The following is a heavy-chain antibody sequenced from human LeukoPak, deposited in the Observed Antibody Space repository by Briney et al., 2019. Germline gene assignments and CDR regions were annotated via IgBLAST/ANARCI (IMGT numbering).Heavy chain of an antibody. CDR1: AGSFSGYY. D-gene: IGHD6-6*01. Sequence: SETLTLICAVYAGSFSGYYWSWIRQPPGKGLEWIGEINHSGSTNYNPSLKSRVTISVDTSKNQFSLKLSSVTAADTAVYYCARAGYSSSPHDYWGQGTLVTVSS. CDR2: INHSGST. CDR3: ARAGYSSSPHDY. V-gene: IGHV4-34*01. J-gene: IGHJ4*02.